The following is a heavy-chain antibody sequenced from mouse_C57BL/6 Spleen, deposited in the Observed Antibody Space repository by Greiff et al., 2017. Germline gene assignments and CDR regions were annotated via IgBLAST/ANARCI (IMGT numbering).Heavy chain of an antibody. CDR1: GFTFSDYG. V-gene: IGHV5-17*01. Sequence: EVHLVESGGGLVKPGGSLKLSCAASGFTFSDYGMHWVRQAPEKGLEWVAYISSGSSTIYYADTVKGRFTISRDNAKNTLFLQMAGLRSEDTAMYYCARDGSSPFAYWGQGTLVTVSA. J-gene: IGHJ3*01. D-gene: IGHD1-1*01. CDR3: ARDGSSPFAY. CDR2: ISSGSSTI.